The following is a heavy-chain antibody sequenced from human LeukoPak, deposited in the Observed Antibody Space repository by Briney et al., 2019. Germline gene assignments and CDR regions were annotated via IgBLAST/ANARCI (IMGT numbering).Heavy chain of an antibody. V-gene: IGHV4-59*08. Sequence: PSETLSLTCTVSGVSISSYYWSWIRQPPGKGLEWIGYIYYSGSPNYNPSLESRVTISLDTSKNQLSLKLTSVTAADTAVYYCARGVGPTTAQSTFDYWGQGTLVTVSS. CDR1: GVSISSYY. D-gene: IGHD1-26*01. CDR3: ARGVGPTTAQSTFDY. J-gene: IGHJ4*02. CDR2: IYYSGSP.